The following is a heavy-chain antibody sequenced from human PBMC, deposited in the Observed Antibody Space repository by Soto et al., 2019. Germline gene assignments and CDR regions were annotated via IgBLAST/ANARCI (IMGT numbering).Heavy chain of an antibody. J-gene: IGHJ4*02. CDR1: GFTFTSSA. CDR3: AATYDFWSGYYLFDY. CDR2: IVVGSGNT. V-gene: IGHV1-58*01. D-gene: IGHD3-3*01. Sequence: QMRLVQSGREVKKPGTSVKVSCKASGFTFTSSAVQWVRQARGQRLEWIGWIVVGSGNTNYAQKFQERVTITRDMSTSTAYMELSSLRSGDTAVYYCAATYDFWSGYYLFDYWGQGTLVTVSS.